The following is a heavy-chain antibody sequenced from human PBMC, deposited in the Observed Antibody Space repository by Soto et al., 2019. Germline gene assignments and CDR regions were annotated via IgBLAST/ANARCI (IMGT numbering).Heavy chain of an antibody. CDR2: ISFSSSNI. D-gene: IGHD1-26*01. CDR1: GFTFSSNN. Sequence: EVRLVESGGGLVQPGGSLRLSCEASGFTFSSNNLNWARQAPGKGLEWVSYISFSSSNIYYADSVKGRFTISRDNAKNSLYLQINSLRDEDTAVYYCARAPGESGSYYGFFDYWGHGTLVTVSS. V-gene: IGHV3-48*02. CDR3: ARAPGESGSYYGFFDY. J-gene: IGHJ4*01.